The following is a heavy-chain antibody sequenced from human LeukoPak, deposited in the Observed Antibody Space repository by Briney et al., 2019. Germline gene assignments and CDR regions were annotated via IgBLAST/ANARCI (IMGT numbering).Heavy chain of an antibody. J-gene: IGHJ4*02. V-gene: IGHV5-51*01. CDR2: IYPGDSDT. CDR1: GYSFTNYW. D-gene: IGHD6-19*01. CDR3: ARLMRGSSGWYWDY. Sequence: GESLKISCEGSGYSFTNYWIGWVRPMPGKGLGWMGIIYPGDSDTRYSPSFQGQVTISADKSISTAYLQWSSLKASDTAIYYCARLMRGSSGWYWDYWGQGTLVTVSS.